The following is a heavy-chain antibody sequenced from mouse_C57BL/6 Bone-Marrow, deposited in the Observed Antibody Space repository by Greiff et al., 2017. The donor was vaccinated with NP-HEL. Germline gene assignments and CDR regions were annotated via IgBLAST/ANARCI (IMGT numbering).Heavy chain of an antibody. CDR3: ARDENDGYRGVAY. V-gene: IGHV1-69*01. CDR2: IDPSDSYT. CDR1: GYTFTSYW. Sequence: QVQLQQSGAELVMPGASVKLSCKASGYTFTSYWMHWAKQRPGQGLAWIGEIDPSDSYTNYNLKFKGKSTLTVDKYSRPTYMQLSSLTAEDSAVYYCARDENDGYRGVAYWGQGTLVTVSA. J-gene: IGHJ3*01. D-gene: IGHD2-3*01.